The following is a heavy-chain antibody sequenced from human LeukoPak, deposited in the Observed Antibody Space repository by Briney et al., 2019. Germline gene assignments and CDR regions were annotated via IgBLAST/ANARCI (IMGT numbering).Heavy chain of an antibody. CDR2: ISYDGSNK. CDR3: ARDHMLIRPVMTGQQLVPGMDV. J-gene: IGHJ6*02. V-gene: IGHV3-30*03. CDR1: GFTFSSYG. D-gene: IGHD6-13*01. Sequence: PGRSLRLSCAASGFTFSSYGMHWVRQAPGKGLEWVAVISYDGSNKYYADSVKGRFTISRDNSKNTLYLQMNSLRAEDTAVYYCARDHMLIRPVMTGQQLVPGMDVWGQGTTVTVSS.